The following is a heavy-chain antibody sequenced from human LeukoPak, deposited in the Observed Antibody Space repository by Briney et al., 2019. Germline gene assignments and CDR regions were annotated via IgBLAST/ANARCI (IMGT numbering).Heavy chain of an antibody. CDR3: ARRVDGYNLGFDY. V-gene: IGHV4-59*08. CDR1: GGSISSYY. D-gene: IGHD5-24*01. J-gene: IGHJ4*02. CDR2: IYYSGST. Sequence: PSETLSLTCTVSGGSISSYYWSWIRQPPGRGLEWIGYIYYSGSTNYNPSLKSRVTISVDTSKNQFSLKLSSVTAADTAVYYRARRVDGYNLGFDYWGQGTLVTVSS.